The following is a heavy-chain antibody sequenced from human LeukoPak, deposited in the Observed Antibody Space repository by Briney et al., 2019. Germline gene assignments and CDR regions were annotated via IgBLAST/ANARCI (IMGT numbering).Heavy chain of an antibody. Sequence: SETLSLTCTVSGGSMSSYYWSWIRQPPGKGLEWIAYIYYSGGANYNASLRSRATIPVDTSKNQFSLRLTSVTAADTAVYYCTRQPVGLYSFDYWGQGALVTVSS. V-gene: IGHV4-59*01. CDR3: TRQPVGLYSFDY. CDR2: IYYSGGA. J-gene: IGHJ4*02. CDR1: GGSMSSYY.